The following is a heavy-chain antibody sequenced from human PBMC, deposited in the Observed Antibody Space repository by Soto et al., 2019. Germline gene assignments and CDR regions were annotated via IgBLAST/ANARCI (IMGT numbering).Heavy chain of an antibody. CDR1: GGSISSSSYY. Sequence: QLQLQESGPGLVKPSETLSLTCTVSGGSISSSSYYWGWIRQHPGKGLEWIGSIYYSGSTYYNPSLKSRVTISVDTSKNQFSLKLSSVTAADTAVYYCARRIDYIWGSYRYTGYFDYWGQGTLVTVSS. D-gene: IGHD3-16*02. CDR3: ARRIDYIWGSYRYTGYFDY. J-gene: IGHJ4*02. CDR2: IYYSGST. V-gene: IGHV4-39*01.